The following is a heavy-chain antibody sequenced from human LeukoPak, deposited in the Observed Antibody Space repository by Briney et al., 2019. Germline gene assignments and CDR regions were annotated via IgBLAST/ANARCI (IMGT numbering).Heavy chain of an antibody. J-gene: IGHJ4*02. D-gene: IGHD6-19*01. Sequence: PGGSLRLSCAASGFTFSSYAMSWVRQAPGKGLEWVSVIYSGGSTYYADSVKGRFTISRDNSKNTLYLQMNSLRAEDTAVYYCARIGSGWYYFDYWSQGTLVTVSS. CDR3: ARIGSGWYYFDY. CDR1: GFTFSSYA. CDR2: IYSGGST. V-gene: IGHV3-53*01.